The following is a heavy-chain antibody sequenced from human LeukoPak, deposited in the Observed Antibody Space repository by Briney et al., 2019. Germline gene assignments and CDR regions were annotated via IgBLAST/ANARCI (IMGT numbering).Heavy chain of an antibody. Sequence: ASVNVSCKASGYTFTGYYMHWVRQAPGQGLEWMGWINPNSGGTNYAQKFQGRVTMTRDTSISTAYMELSRLRSDDTAVYYCARVALYSYGYDYWGQGTLVTVSS. CDR3: ARVALYSYGYDY. D-gene: IGHD5-18*01. CDR1: GYTFTGYY. J-gene: IGHJ4*02. CDR2: INPNSGGT. V-gene: IGHV1-2*02.